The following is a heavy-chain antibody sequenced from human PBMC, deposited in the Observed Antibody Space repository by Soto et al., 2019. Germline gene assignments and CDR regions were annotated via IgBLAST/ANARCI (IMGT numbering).Heavy chain of an antibody. CDR1: GFRFDNYW. V-gene: IGHV3-7*01. Sequence: VQLVESGGGLVQPGGSLRLSCAASGFRFDNYWINWVRQAPGKGLEWVANIKQETGEENYGDSVQGRFTISRDNSKNTLYLQMNSLRVEDTAVYYCAKSWSGSHGAFDMWGQGTMVTVSA. CDR3: AKSWSGSHGAFDM. CDR2: IKQETGEE. D-gene: IGHD2-8*02. J-gene: IGHJ3*02.